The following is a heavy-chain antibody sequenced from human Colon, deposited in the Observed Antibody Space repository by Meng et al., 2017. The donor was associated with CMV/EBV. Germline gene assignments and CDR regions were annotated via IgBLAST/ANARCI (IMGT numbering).Heavy chain of an antibody. D-gene: IGHD3-9*01. Sequence: SIINNKWWSGVRKHPGEGLEWIGDVYHTGSINYNPSLQSRVTISVDTSNNQFSLQLRSVTAADTAVYYCARSARYYDILTGSYYFDYWGQGSLVTVSS. CDR3: ARSARYYDILTGSYYFDY. CDR1: SIINNKW. J-gene: IGHJ4*02. CDR2: VYHTGSI. V-gene: IGHV4-4*02.